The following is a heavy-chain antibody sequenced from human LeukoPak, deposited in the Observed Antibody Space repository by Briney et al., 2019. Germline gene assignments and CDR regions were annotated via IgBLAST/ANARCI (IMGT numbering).Heavy chain of an antibody. D-gene: IGHD1-26*01. V-gene: IGHV4-59*12. Sequence: PSETLSLTCTVSGGSISNYYWSWIRQPPGKGLEWIGYIYYRGSTNNNPSLKSRVTISVDTSKNQFSLKLSSVTAADTAVYYCARDCRGSSFDYWGQGTLVTVSS. J-gene: IGHJ4*02. CDR2: IYYRGST. CDR3: ARDCRGSSFDY. CDR1: GGSISNYY.